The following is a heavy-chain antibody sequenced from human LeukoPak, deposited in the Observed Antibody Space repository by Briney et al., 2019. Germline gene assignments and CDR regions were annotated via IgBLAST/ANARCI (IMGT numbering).Heavy chain of an antibody. CDR3: ARGDYALDL. CDR2: VKYSGNT. D-gene: IGHD4-17*01. V-gene: IGHV4-34*01. J-gene: IGHJ2*01. CDR1: GGSFKTYW. Sequence: SETLSLTCAVYGGSFKTYWWSWIRHSPGKGLEWIGEVKYSGNTYYNPSLQSPVTISIDMSKNQFSLTLSSVTAADTAVYYCARGDYALDLWGRGTLVTVSP.